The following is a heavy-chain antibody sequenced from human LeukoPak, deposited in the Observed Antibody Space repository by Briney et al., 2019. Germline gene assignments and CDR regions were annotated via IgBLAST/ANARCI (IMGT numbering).Heavy chain of an antibody. J-gene: IGHJ6*02. CDR1: GFTFSSYA. CDR2: ISGSGGST. Sequence: GGSLRLSCAASGFTFSSYAMSWVRQAPGKGLEWVSAISGSGGSTYYADSVKGRFTISRDNSKNTLYLHMSSLRAEDTAVYYCAKVQYVYYGSGSYGMDVWGQGTTVTVSS. D-gene: IGHD3-10*01. CDR3: AKVQYVYYGSGSYGMDV. V-gene: IGHV3-23*01.